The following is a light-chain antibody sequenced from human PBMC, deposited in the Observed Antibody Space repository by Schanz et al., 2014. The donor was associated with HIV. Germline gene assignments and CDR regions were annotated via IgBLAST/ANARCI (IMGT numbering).Light chain of an antibody. CDR1: QGIRNY. Sequence: IQLTQSPSSLSASVGDRVTITCRASQGIRNYLAWYQQKPGKVPKLLIYAASILHSGVPSRFSGSGSGTDFTLTISSLQPEDVATYYCQKYNSGPRTFGPGTKVDIK. J-gene: IGKJ3*01. V-gene: IGKV1-27*01. CDR2: AAS. CDR3: QKYNSGPRT.